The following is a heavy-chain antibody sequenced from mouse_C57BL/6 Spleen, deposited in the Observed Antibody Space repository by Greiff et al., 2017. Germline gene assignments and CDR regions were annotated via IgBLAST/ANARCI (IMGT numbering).Heavy chain of an antibody. CDR1: GYTFTSYG. J-gene: IGHJ4*01. CDR2: IDPRSGNT. CDR3: ARIYGSSYGYAMDY. V-gene: IGHV1-81*01. Sequence: VQLQESGAELARPGASVKMSCKASGYTFTSYGISWVKQRPGQGLEWIGEIDPRSGNTYYNEKFKGKATLTADKSSSTAYMELRSLTSEDSAVYFCARIYGSSYGYAMDYWGQGTSVTVSS. D-gene: IGHD1-1*01.